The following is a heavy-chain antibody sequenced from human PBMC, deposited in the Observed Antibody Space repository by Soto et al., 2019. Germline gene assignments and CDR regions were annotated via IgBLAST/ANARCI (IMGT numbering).Heavy chain of an antibody. D-gene: IGHD2-15*01. CDR1: CGSITTGGYY. Sequence: LXFTFTVSCGSITTGGYYWSWIRQLPGKGLEWIGHRYYSESTYYNPSLKSRVSISLDTSKNQFSLKPSFVTAADTAMYYCARTKCSGGSCYSWSLDYWGQGTPVTVSS. V-gene: IGHV4-31*03. CDR3: ARTKCSGGSCYSWSLDY. CDR2: RYYSEST. J-gene: IGHJ4*02.